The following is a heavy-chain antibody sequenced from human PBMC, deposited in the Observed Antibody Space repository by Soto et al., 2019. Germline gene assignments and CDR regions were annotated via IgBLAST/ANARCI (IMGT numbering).Heavy chain of an antibody. CDR1: GFSFGDYA. Sequence: GGSLRLSCTASGFSFGDYAISWLRQAPGKGLEWVGFIRSKVYGGITEYAASVKGRFTISRDDSKSIAYLQMNSLKTEDTAVYYCSRDVGITMIRGDNDAFDSWGQGTMVTVSS. CDR3: SRDVGITMIRGDNDAFDS. V-gene: IGHV3-49*03. J-gene: IGHJ3*02. CDR2: IRSKVYGGIT. D-gene: IGHD3-10*01.